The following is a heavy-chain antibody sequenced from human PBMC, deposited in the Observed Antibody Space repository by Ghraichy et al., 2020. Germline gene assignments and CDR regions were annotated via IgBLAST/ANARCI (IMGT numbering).Heavy chain of an antibody. CDR3: VKEHNTGWPNFDS. CDR1: GFTFHDYT. D-gene: IGHD6-19*01. V-gene: IGHV3-43*01. J-gene: IGHJ4*02. Sequence: ETLSLTCAASGFTFHDYTMHWVRQAPGKGLEWVSLIRGDSSRTYYADSVNGRFTISRDNSRNSLFLQMNSLRTEDTAFYYCVKEHNTGWPNFDSWGQGTLVSVSS. CDR2: IRGDSSRT.